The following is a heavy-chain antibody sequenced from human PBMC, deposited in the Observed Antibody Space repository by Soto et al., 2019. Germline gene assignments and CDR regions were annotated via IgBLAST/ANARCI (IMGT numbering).Heavy chain of an antibody. CDR2: ISLYSDGT. J-gene: IGHJ5*02. CDR3: ARVVPGAEAWFGP. D-gene: IGHD2-2*01. Sequence: ASVKVSCKTSGYTFSNYGITWVRQAPGQPLEWLGWISLYSDGTNYAQKFQGRVSMTTDTSTTTAFMELRSLRSDDTAVYYCARVVPGAEAWFGPWGQGTLVTVSS. V-gene: IGHV1-18*01. CDR1: GYTFSNYG.